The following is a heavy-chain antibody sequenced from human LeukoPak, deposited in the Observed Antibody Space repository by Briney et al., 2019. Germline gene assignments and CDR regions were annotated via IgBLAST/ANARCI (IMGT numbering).Heavy chain of an antibody. V-gene: IGHV3-30-3*01. D-gene: IGHD5-24*01. CDR1: GFTFSSYA. Sequence: PGGSLRLSCAASGFTFSSYAMHWVRQAPGKGLEWVAVISYDGSNKYYADSVKGRFTISRDNSKNTLYLQMNSLRAEDTAVYYCARETHGGDAFDIWGQGTMVTVSS. CDR3: ARETHGGDAFDI. J-gene: IGHJ3*02. CDR2: ISYDGSNK.